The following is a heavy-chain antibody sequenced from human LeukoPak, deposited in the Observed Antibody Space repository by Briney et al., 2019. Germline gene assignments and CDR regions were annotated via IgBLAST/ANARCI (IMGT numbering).Heavy chain of an antibody. J-gene: IGHJ4*02. CDR3: ARDRVVVPAAFDY. V-gene: IGHV1-2*02. CDR1: GYTLTAYY. D-gene: IGHD2-2*01. Sequence: GASEKVSCKASGYTLTAYYMHWVRQAPGQGLEWMGWINPNSGGTNYAQKFQGRVTMTRDTSISTAYMELSRLRSDDTAVYYCARDRVVVPAAFDYWGQGTLVTVSS. CDR2: INPNSGGT.